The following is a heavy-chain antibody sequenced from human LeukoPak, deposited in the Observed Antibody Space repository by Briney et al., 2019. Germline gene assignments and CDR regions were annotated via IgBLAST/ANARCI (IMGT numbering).Heavy chain of an antibody. CDR2: IYTSGST. J-gene: IGHJ4*02. V-gene: IGHV4-61*02. D-gene: IGHD3-22*01. CDR3: ARGAYYYDRFDY. CDR1: GGSISSGSYY. Sequence: SETLSLTCTVSGGSISSGSYYWSWIRQPAGKGLEWIGRIYTSGSTNYNPSLKSRVTISVDTSKNQFSLKLSSVTAAVTAVYYCARGAYYYDRFDYWGQGTLVTVSS.